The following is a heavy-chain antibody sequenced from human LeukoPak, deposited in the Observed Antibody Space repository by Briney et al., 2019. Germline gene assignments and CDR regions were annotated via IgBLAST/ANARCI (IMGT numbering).Heavy chain of an antibody. V-gene: IGHV3-9*03. D-gene: IGHD3-16*01. CDR1: GFIFDDYA. J-gene: IGHJ4*02. CDR2: ISWNSGTI. CDR3: VKEEGAGGSYFDY. Sequence: GGSLRLSCAASGFIFDDYAMHWVRQVPGKGLEWVSGISWNSGTIDYADSVKGRFTISRDNAKNSLYLQMNSLRAEDMALYYCVKEEGAGGSYFDYWGQGTLVTVSS.